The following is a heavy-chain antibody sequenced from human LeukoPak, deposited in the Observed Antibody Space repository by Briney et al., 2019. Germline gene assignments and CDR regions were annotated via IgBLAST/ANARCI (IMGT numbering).Heavy chain of an antibody. CDR2: ITSNGGNT. CDR3: ATAVQGGYYDF. J-gene: IGHJ4*02. V-gene: IGHV3-64*01. Sequence: PGGSLRLSRATSGFTFSSYAMHWVRQAPGEGLEYVSAITSNGGNTYYANSVKGRFTISRDNSKNTLYLQMGSLRAEDMAVYYRATAVQGGYYDFWGQGTQVTVSS. CDR1: GFTFSSYA. D-gene: IGHD1-1*01.